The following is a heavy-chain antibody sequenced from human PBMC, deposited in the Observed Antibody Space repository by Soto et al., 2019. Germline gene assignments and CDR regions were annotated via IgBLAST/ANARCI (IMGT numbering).Heavy chain of an antibody. CDR1: GFTFSSYC. CDR2: ISSSGSTI. J-gene: IGHJ3*02. CDR3: ASAYGNDAFDI. Sequence: GGSLRLSCAASGFTFSSYCMYWVRQAPGKGLEWVSYISSSGSTIYYADSVKGRFTISRDNAKNSLYLQMNSLRAEDTAVYYCASAYGNDAFDIWGQGTMVTVSS. D-gene: IGHD4-17*01. V-gene: IGHV3-48*04.